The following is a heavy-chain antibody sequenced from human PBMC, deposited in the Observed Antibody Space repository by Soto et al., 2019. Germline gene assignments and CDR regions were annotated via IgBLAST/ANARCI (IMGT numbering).Heavy chain of an antibody. Sequence: VQLVQSGAEVKKPGASVKVSCKASGYTFTGYYMHWVRQAPGQGLEWMGWINPNSGGTNYAQKFQGWVTMTRDTSISTAYMELSRLRSDDTAVYYCAREGRIFCSGGSCYSMAFDIWGQGTMVTVSS. D-gene: IGHD2-15*01. CDR1: GYTFTGYY. CDR3: AREGRIFCSGGSCYSMAFDI. J-gene: IGHJ3*02. CDR2: INPNSGGT. V-gene: IGHV1-2*04.